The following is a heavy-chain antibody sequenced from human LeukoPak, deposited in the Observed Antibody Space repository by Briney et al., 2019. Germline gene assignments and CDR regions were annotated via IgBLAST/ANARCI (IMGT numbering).Heavy chain of an antibody. D-gene: IGHD5-18*01. CDR1: GDSISSGSYY. Sequence: SQTLSLTCTVSGDSISSGSYYWSWIRQPAGKGLEWIGRIYTSGSTNYNPSLKSRVTISLDMSKNQFSLKLSSVTAADTAVYYCARVRDRIQLWPKNKDSYCYMDVWGKGTTVTVSS. CDR2: IYTSGST. CDR3: ARVRDRIQLWPKNKDSYCYMDV. J-gene: IGHJ6*03. V-gene: IGHV4-61*02.